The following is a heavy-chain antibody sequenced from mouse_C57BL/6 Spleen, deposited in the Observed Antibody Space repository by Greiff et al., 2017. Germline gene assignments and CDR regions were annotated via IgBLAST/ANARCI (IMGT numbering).Heavy chain of an antibody. CDR3: TLVLLTGAYYFDY. D-gene: IGHD4-1*01. CDR1: GFTFSNYW. CDR2: IRLKSDNYAT. J-gene: IGHJ2*01. V-gene: IGHV6-3*01. Sequence: EVQGVESGGGLVQPGGSMKLSCVASGFTFSNYWMNWVRQSPEKGLEWVAQIRLKSDNYATHYAESVKGRFTISRDDSKSSVYLQMNNLRAEDTGIYYCTLVLLTGAYYFDYWGQGTTLTVSS.